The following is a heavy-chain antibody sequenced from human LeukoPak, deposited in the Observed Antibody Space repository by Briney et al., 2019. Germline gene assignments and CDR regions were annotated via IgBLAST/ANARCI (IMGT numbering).Heavy chain of an antibody. CDR2: IYYSGGT. J-gene: IGHJ5*02. V-gene: IGHV4-59*01. CDR1: GGSISSYY. CDR3: ARDLGRYFDWLSGFDP. Sequence: KPSETLSLTCTVSGGSISSYYWSWIRQPPGKGLEWIGYIYYSGGTNYNPSLKSRVTISVDTSKNQFSLKLSSVTAADTAVYYCARDLGRYFDWLSGFDPWGQGTLVTVSS. D-gene: IGHD3-9*01.